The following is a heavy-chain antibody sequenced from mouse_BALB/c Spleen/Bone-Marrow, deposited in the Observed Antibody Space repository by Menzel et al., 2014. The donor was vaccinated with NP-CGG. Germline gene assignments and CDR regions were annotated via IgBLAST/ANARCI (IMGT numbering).Heavy chain of an antibody. V-gene: IGHV7-1*02. CDR1: GFTFSDFY. CDR2: SRNKVNDYTT. J-gene: IGHJ2*01. D-gene: IGHD2-1*01. Sequence: EVQVVESGGGLVQPGGSLRLSCATSGFTFSDFYMDWVRQPPGKRLEWIAASRNKVNDYTTEYSASVKGRFIVSRDTSQSILYLQMNALRAEDTAIYYCARAVYGNFDYWGQGTTLTVSS. CDR3: ARAVYGNFDY.